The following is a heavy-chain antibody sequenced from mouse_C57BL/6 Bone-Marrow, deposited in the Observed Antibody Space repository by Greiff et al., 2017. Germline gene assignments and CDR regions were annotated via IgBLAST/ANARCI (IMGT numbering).Heavy chain of an antibody. V-gene: IGHV5-9-1*02. CDR3: TREGFSMDY. J-gene: IGHJ4*01. CDR1: GFTFSSYA. Sequence: EVKLMESGEGLVKPGGSLKLSCAASGFTFSSYAMSWVRQTPEKRLEWVAYISSGGDYIYYADTMKGRFTISRDNARNTLYLQMSSLKSEDTAMYFCTREGFSMDYWGQGTSVTVSS. CDR2: ISSGGDYI.